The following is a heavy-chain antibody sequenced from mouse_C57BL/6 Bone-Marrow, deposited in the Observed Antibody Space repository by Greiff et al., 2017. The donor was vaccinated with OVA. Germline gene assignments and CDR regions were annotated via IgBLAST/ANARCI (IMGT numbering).Heavy chain of an antibody. J-gene: IGHJ2*01. CDR1: GYTFTSYW. V-gene: IGHV1-64*01. CDR3: LITTVKGYYFDY. D-gene: IGHD1-1*01. Sequence: VQLQQPGAELVKPGASVKLSCKASGYTFTSYWMHWVKQRPGQGLEWIGMIHPNSGSTNYNEKFKSKATLTVDKSSSTAYMQLSSLTSEDSAVYYCLITTVKGYYFDYWGQGTTLTVSS. CDR2: IHPNSGST.